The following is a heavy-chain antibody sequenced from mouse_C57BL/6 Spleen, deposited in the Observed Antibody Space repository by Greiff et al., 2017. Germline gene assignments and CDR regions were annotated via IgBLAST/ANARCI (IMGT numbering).Heavy chain of an antibody. D-gene: IGHD3-2*02. Sequence: EVQLVESGGGLVQPGGSMKLSCAASGFTFSDAWMDWVRQSPEKGLEWVAEIRNKANNHATYYAESVKGRFTISRDDSKSSVYLQMNSLRAEDTGIYYCTRQSSVSHYFDYWGQGTTLTVSS. J-gene: IGHJ2*01. CDR3: TRQSSVSHYFDY. CDR1: GFTFSDAW. V-gene: IGHV6-6*01. CDR2: IRNKANNHAT.